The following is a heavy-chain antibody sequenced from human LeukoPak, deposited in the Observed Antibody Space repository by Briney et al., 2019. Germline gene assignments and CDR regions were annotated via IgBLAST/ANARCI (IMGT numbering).Heavy chain of an antibody. CDR3: ARDPGYSYGYDY. V-gene: IGHV3-53*01. Sequence: GGSLRLSCAASGFSVSSNYMSWVRQAPGKGLEWVSVIYSDGNTYYSDSVKGRFTISIDNSKNTLYLQMNSLRPEDTAVYYCARDPGYSYGYDYWGQGTLVTVSS. CDR2: IYSDGNT. D-gene: IGHD5-18*01. J-gene: IGHJ4*02. CDR1: GFSVSSNY.